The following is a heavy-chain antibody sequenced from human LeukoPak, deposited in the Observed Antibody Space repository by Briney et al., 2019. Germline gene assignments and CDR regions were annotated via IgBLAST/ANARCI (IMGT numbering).Heavy chain of an antibody. CDR2: ISSSSSYI. CDR1: GFTFSSYS. J-gene: IGHJ3*02. CDR3: ARDNGGDAFDI. Sequence: GGSLRLSCAASGFTFSSYSMNWVRQAPGKGLEWVSSISSSSSYIHSADSVRGRFTISRDNAKNSLFLQMNSLRAEDTAVYYCARDNGGDAFDIWGQGTMVTVFS. D-gene: IGHD2-8*01. V-gene: IGHV3-21*01.